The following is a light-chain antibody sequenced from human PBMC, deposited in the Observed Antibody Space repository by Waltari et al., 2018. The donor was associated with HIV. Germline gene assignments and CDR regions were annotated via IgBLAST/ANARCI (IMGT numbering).Light chain of an antibody. Sequence: AILLTQSPSSLSASVGDRITITCRASQGVSSALAWYQQKSSKPPKLLIYNVSSLKRGVPSRCGGSGSGTDFTLTITSLQPEDFATYYCQQFNSYPLTVGGGTRVEIK. J-gene: IGKJ4*01. CDR3: QQFNSYPLT. CDR2: NVS. V-gene: IGKV1-13*02. CDR1: QGVSSA.